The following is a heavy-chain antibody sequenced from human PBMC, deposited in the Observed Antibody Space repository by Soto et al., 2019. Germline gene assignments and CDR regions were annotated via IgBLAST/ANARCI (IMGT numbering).Heavy chain of an antibody. V-gene: IGHV3-23*01. CDR1: GVRFRTSA. J-gene: IGHJ6*02. Sequence: LSSAASGVRFRTSAMTWVRQAPGKGLEWVSAISGSGGSTYYADSVKGRFTISRDNSKNTLYLQMNSLRAEDTAVYYCAKDLTLDVWGQGTTVTVSS. D-gene: IGHD7-27*01. CDR2: ISGSGGST. CDR3: AKDLTLDV.